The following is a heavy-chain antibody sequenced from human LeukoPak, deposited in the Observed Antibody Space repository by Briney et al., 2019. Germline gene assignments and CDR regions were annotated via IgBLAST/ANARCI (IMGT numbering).Heavy chain of an antibody. V-gene: IGHV3-30*02. J-gene: IGHJ4*02. CDR3: ASEDVEYSSSSYFDY. CDR1: GFTFSSYG. Sequence: GGSLRLSCAASGFTFSSYGMHWVRQAPGKGLEWVAFIRYDGSNKYYADSVKGRFTISRDNSKNTLYLQMNSLRAEDTAVYYCASEDVEYSSSSYFDYWGQGTLVTVSS. CDR2: IRYDGSNK. D-gene: IGHD6-6*01.